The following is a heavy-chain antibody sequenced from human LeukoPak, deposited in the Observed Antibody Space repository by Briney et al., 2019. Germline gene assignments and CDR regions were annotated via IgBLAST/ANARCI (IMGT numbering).Heavy chain of an antibody. CDR3: ARLVLSYGNAFDH. Sequence: SETLSLTCTVSGGSISDSYWSWIRQPPGKGLEWIGKIHDSGITNYNPSLKSRVTFSVDTSKKQFSLNLNSVTAADTAVYYCARLVLSYGNAFDHWGQGTLVTVSS. CDR1: GGSISDSY. CDR2: IHDSGIT. D-gene: IGHD3-16*01. J-gene: IGHJ4*02. V-gene: IGHV4-59*01.